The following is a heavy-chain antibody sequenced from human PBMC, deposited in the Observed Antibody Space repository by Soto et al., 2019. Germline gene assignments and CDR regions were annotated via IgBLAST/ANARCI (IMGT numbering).Heavy chain of an antibody. CDR1: GFTFSDYY. V-gene: IGHV3-11*06. J-gene: IGHJ6*02. Sequence: PGGSLRLSCAASGFTFSDYYMSWIRQAPGKGLEWVSYISSSSSYTNYADSVKGRFTISRDNAKNSLYLQMNSLRAEDTAVYYCARVEIAVAGTFIGDYGMDVWGQGTTVTVSS. CDR3: ARVEIAVAGTFIGDYGMDV. CDR2: ISSSSSYT. D-gene: IGHD6-19*01.